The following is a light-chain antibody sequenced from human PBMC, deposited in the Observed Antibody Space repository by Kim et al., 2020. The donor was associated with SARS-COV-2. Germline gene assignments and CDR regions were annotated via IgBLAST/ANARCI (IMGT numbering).Light chain of an antibody. Sequence: GKTVTNSCTHSSGSIASNYVQWYQQRPGSAPTTVIYEDNQRPSGVPDRFSGSIDSSSNSASLTISGLKTEDEADYYCQSYDSSPWVFGGGTKLTVL. J-gene: IGLJ3*02. V-gene: IGLV6-57*03. CDR1: SGSIASNY. CDR2: EDN. CDR3: QSYDSSPWV.